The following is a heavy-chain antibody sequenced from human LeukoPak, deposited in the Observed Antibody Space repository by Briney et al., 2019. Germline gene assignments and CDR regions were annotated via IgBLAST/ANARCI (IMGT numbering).Heavy chain of an antibody. V-gene: IGHV3-33*01. J-gene: IGHJ4*02. Sequence: GGSLRLSCAASGFTFSSYGMHWVRQAPGKGLEGVAVIWYDGSNKYYADSVKGRFTISRDNSKNTLYLQMNSLRAEDTAVYYCARDATVTTGYFDYWGQGTLVTVSS. CDR3: ARDATVTTGYFDY. CDR2: IWYDGSNK. D-gene: IGHD4-17*01. CDR1: GFTFSSYG.